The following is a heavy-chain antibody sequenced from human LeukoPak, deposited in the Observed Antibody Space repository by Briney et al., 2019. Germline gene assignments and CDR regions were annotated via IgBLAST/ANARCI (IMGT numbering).Heavy chain of an antibody. V-gene: IGHV1-46*01. J-gene: IGHJ6*02. CDR2: INPSGGST. CDR1: GYTFTSYY. CDR3: ARTDYYYGMDV. Sequence: ASVKVPCKASGYTFTSYYMHWVRQAPGQGLEWMGIINPSGGSTSYAQKFQGRVTITADESTSTAYMELSSLRSEDTAVYYCARTDYYYGMDVWGQGTTVTVSS.